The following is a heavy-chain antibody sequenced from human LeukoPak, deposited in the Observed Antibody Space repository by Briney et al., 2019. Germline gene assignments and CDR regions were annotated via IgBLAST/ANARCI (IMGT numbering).Heavy chain of an antibody. V-gene: IGHV4-59*01. D-gene: IGHD1/OR15-1a*01. Sequence: SETLSLTCTVSGGSISGYFWSWIRQPPGKGLEWIGYIYYSGSTNYNPSLKSRVTISVDTSKNQFSLKLSSVTAADTAVYYCARAGAGTNYYYYYGMDVWGQGTTVTVSS. CDR1: GGSISGYF. CDR2: IYYSGST. CDR3: ARAGAGTNYYYYYGMDV. J-gene: IGHJ6*02.